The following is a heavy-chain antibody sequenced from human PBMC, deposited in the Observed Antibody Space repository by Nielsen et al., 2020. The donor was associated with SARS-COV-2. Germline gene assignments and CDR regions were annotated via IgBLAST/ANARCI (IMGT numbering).Heavy chain of an antibody. CDR1: GFTFTSSA. J-gene: IGHJ4*02. D-gene: IGHD4-17*01. Sequence: SVQVSCKASGFTFTSSAVQWVRQARGQRLEWIGWIVVGSGNTNYAQKFQERVTITRDMSTNTAYMELSSLRSEDTAVYYCAADRGNYGDRFDYWGQGTLVTVSS. CDR2: IVVGSGNT. CDR3: AADRGNYGDRFDY. V-gene: IGHV1-58*01.